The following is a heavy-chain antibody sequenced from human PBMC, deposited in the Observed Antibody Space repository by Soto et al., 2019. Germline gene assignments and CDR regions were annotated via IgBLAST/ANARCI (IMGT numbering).Heavy chain of an antibody. J-gene: IGHJ4*02. CDR2: IYGGGKI. CDR1: GFIVSSNY. CDR3: AGNTEKGY. Sequence: EVQLVESGGGLVQPGGSLRLSCEASGFIVSSNYMSWVRQAPGKGLEWVSVIYGGGKIYYVDSVKGRFTSSRDNSKNTLYLQMNSLRVEDSGVYYCAGNTEKGYWGQGTLVTVSS. D-gene: IGHD2-2*02. V-gene: IGHV3-66*01.